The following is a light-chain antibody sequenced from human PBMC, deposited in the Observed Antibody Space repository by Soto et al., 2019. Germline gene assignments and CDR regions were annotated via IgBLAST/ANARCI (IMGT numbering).Light chain of an antibody. Sequence: EIVMTQSPATLSVSPGERATLSCRASQSVTSNLAWYQHKPGQAPRLLIYGASTGATGIPARFSGSGSGTDFTLTIRSLEPEDFAVYYCQQRSNWPPITFGQGTRLEIK. CDR2: GAS. CDR3: QQRSNWPPIT. V-gene: IGKV3-15*01. CDR1: QSVTSN. J-gene: IGKJ5*01.